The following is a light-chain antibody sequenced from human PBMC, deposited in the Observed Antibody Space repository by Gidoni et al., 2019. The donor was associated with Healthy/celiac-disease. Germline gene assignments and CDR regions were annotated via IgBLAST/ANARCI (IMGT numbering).Light chain of an antibody. V-gene: IGKV1-5*01. CDR3: QQYNSDSPWT. CDR2: DAS. J-gene: IGKJ1*01. Sequence: DIQLTQSPSTLSASVGARVTITCRASQSISSWLAWYQQKPGKAPKLLIYDASSLESGVPSRFSGSGSGTEFTLTISSLQPDDFATDDCQQYNSDSPWTFGQGTKVEIK. CDR1: QSISSW.